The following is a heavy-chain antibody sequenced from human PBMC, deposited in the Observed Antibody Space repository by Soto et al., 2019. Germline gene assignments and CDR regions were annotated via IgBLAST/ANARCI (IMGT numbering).Heavy chain of an antibody. CDR2: IIPIFGTA. D-gene: IGHD5-18*01. CDR1: GGTFSSYA. CDR3: ARGDTATVTNLFDY. V-gene: IGHV1-69*13. Sequence: GASVKVSCKASGGTFSSYAISWVRQAPGQGLEWMGGIIPIFGTANYAQKFQGRVTITADESTSTAYMELSSLRSEDTAVYYCARGDTATVTNLFDYWGQGTLVTVSS. J-gene: IGHJ4*02.